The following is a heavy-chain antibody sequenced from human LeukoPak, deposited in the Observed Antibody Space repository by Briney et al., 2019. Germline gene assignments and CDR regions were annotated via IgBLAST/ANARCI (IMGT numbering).Heavy chain of an antibody. J-gene: IGHJ3*02. Sequence: PSETLSLTCAVSGGSISSGGYSWSWIRQPPGKGLEWIGYIYHSGSTYYNPSLKSRVTISVDRSKNQFSLKLSSVTAADTAVYYCARTSIAARRANAFDIWGQGTMVAVSS. CDR2: IYHSGST. V-gene: IGHV4-30-2*01. CDR3: ARTSIAARRANAFDI. D-gene: IGHD6-6*01. CDR1: GGSISSGGYS.